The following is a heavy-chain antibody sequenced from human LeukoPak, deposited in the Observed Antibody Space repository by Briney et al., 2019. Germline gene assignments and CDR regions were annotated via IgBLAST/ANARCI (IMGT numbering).Heavy chain of an antibody. V-gene: IGHV1-3*04. D-gene: IGHD5-24*01. CDR2: VNTDNTKS. J-gene: IGHJ4*02. CDR3: AMSVEMAAITSFDY. CDR1: GHIFTTHY. Sequence: GASVKVSCKTSGHIFTTHYIHWMRQAPGQRLEWLGRVNTDNTKSEYSQKFQGRVIITRDTSASTAYMEMSGLRSEDTAMYYCAMSVEMAAITSFDYWGQGTLVTVSS.